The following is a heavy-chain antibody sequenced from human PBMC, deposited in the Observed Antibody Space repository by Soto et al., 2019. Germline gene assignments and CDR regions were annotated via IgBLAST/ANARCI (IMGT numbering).Heavy chain of an antibody. CDR1: GGTSTRYA. V-gene: IGHV1-69*06. Sequence: QERLVQSGAEVRKPGSSVKVSCKVTGGTSTRYAINWVRQAPGQGLEWMGGIVPMFGTSKYAQKLQGRVTITADTSTNIAYMELRSLRSEDTAVYYCTRGSEYVFWSAYLWGQRTLVSVSS. CDR2: IVPMFGTS. J-gene: IGHJ4*02. D-gene: IGHD3-3*01. CDR3: TRGSEYVFWSAYL.